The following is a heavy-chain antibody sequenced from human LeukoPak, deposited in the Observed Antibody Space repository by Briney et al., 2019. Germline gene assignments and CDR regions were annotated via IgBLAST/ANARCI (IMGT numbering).Heavy chain of an antibody. D-gene: IGHD3-16*02. CDR1: GFTFSSYA. J-gene: IGHJ4*02. V-gene: IGHV3-23*01. Sequence: GGSLRLSCAASGFTFSSYAMSWVRQAPGKGLEWVSDISGSGGSTYYADSVKGRFTISRDNAKNPLYLQMNSLRAEDTAVYYCANDRSEYDYVWGSYRFANALFDYWGQGTLVTVSS. CDR2: ISGSGGST. CDR3: ANDRSEYDYVWGSYRFANALFDY.